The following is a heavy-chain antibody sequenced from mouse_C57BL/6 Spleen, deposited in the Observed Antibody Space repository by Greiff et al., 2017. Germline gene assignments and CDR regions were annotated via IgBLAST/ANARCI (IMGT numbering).Heavy chain of an antibody. D-gene: IGHD1-1*01. V-gene: IGHV14-3*01. CDR3: ARGAYYGSSYHWYFDV. CDR2: IDPANGNT. Sequence: VQLQQSVAELVRPGASVKLSCTASGFNIKNTYMHWVKQRPEQGLEWIGRIDPANGNTKYAPTFQGMATITADTASNTAYLQLSSLTSEDTAVYYCARGAYYGSSYHWYFDVWGTGTTVTVSS. CDR1: GFNIKNTY. J-gene: IGHJ1*03.